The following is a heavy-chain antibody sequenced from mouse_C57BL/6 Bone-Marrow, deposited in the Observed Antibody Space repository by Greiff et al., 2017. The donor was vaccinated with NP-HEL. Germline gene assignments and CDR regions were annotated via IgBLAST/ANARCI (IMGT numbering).Heavy chain of an antibody. V-gene: IGHV1-64*01. Sequence: QVQLQQPGAELVKPGASVKLSCKASGYTFTSYWMHWVKQRPGQGLEWIGMIHPNSGSTNYNEKFKSKDTLTVDQSSSTAYMQLSSLTSEDSAVYYCARRRIYYGNYWYFDVWGTGTTVTVSS. J-gene: IGHJ1*03. CDR3: ARRRIYYGNYWYFDV. CDR2: IHPNSGST. CDR1: GYTFTSYW. D-gene: IGHD2-1*01.